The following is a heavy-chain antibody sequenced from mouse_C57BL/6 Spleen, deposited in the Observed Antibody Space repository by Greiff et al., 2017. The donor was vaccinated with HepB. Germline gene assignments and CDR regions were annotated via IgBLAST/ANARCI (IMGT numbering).Heavy chain of an antibody. D-gene: IGHD2-1*01. CDR2: ISSGGSYT. J-gene: IGHJ3*01. V-gene: IGHV5-6*01. CDR1: GFTFSSYG. CDR3: ARPEGNPAWFAY. Sequence: EVQLVESGGDLVKPGGSLKLSCAASGFTFSSYGMSWVRQTPDKRLEWVATISSGGSYTYYPDSVKGRFTISRDNAKNTLYLQMSSLKSEDTAMYYCARPEGNPAWFAYWGQGTLVTVSA.